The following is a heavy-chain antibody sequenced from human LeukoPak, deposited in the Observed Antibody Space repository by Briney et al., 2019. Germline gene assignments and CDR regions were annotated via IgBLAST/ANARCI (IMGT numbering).Heavy chain of an antibody. CDR3: ARDFHGVVYGSGSYYTDC. D-gene: IGHD3-10*01. Sequence: PGGSLRLSCAASGFTFSSYAMHWVRQTPGKGLEWVTVISYDENNKYYAASVKGRFTISRDNSKNTLYLQMNSLRAEDTAVYYCARDFHGVVYGSGSYYTDCWGQGTLVTVSS. CDR2: ISYDENNK. CDR1: GFTFSSYA. V-gene: IGHV3-30*04. J-gene: IGHJ4*02.